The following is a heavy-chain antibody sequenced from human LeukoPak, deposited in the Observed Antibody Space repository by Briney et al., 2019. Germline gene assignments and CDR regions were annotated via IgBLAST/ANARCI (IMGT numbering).Heavy chain of an antibody. J-gene: IGHJ4*02. CDR3: ARIFRGAYFDY. CDR2: IHFSGST. Sequence: SETLSLTCTVSGGSISSYYWSWIRQPPGKGLEWIGYIHFSGSTNCNPSLKSRVTVSDDKSKNQFSLTLSSVTAADTAVYYCARIFRGAYFDYWGQGTLVTVSS. D-gene: IGHD3-10*01. CDR1: GGSISSYY. V-gene: IGHV4-59*01.